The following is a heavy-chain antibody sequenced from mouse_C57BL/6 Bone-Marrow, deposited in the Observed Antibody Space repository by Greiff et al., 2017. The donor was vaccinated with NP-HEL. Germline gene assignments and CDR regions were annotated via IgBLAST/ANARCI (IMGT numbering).Heavy chain of an antibody. CDR1: GYTFTDHT. CDR3: ASSLLRYQTDYFDY. V-gene: IGHV1-78*01. D-gene: IGHD1-1*01. Sequence: VKLVESDAELVKPGASVKISCKASGYTFTDHTIHWMKQRPEQGLEWIGYIYPRDGSTKYNEKFKGKATLTADKSSSTAYMQLNSLTSEDSAVYFCASSLLRYQTDYFDYWGQGTTLTVSS. CDR2: IYPRDGST. J-gene: IGHJ2*01.